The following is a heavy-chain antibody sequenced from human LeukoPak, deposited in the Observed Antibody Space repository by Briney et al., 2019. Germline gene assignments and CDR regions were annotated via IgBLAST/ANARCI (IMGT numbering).Heavy chain of an antibody. CDR1: GFTFTTYW. CDR3: ARDSMTTVTTHDYHYMDI. V-gene: IGHV3-7*01. Sequence: PGGSLRLSCAASGFTFTTYWMSWVRQAPGKGLEWVAKIKKDGTEKYYVASVKGRLTISRDNAKNSLYLHMNSLRVEDTAVYYCARDSMTTVTTHDYHYMDIWGKGTTVTVSS. D-gene: IGHD4-17*01. CDR2: IKKDGTEK. J-gene: IGHJ6*03.